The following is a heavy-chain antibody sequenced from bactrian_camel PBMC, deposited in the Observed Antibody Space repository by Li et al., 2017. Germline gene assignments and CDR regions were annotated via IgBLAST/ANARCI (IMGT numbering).Heavy chain of an antibody. Sequence: DVQLVESGGGSVQAGGSLRLACAASGYTASVNCVGWFRQAPGKEREGVAAIYIGDGKTDYADSTFYSDSAEGRFTISRDNAKNTVYLQMTSLKPEDTAMYYCAADRFNLQLSRYYTNWGRGTQVT. V-gene: IGHV3S40*01. CDR1: GYTASVNC. J-gene: IGHJ4*01. CDR2: IYIGDGKTDYADST. CDR3: AADRFNLQLSRYYTN. D-gene: IGHD2*01.